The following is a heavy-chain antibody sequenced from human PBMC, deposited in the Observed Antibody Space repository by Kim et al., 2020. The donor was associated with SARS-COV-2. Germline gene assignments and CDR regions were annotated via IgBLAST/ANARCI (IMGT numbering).Heavy chain of an antibody. CDR3: AQDPQGGAMGDYFHY. D-gene: IGHD3-16*01. CDR1: GFTFSNYA. Sequence: GGSLRLSCAASGFTFSNYAMSWVRQAPGKGLEWVSAITGSGARTFYADSVKGRFTVSRDHSKNTLYVQMNSMRAEDTTDYYSAQDPQGGAMGDYFHYWG. CDR2: ITGSGART. J-gene: IGHJ4*01. V-gene: IGHV3-23*01.